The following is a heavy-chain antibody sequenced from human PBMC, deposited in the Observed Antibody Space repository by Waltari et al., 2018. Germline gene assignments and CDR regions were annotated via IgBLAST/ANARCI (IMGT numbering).Heavy chain of an antibody. J-gene: IGHJ6*02. V-gene: IGHV3-13*05. D-gene: IGHD3-16*01. CDR3: ARGGTGEGIDV. CDR2: ICNASDP. Sequence: EVQLVESGGGLVQPGGSLSLPCAASGFTFSSYDIHWVRQGTGKGLEWVSAICNASDPYYPGSVKGRFTITRENAKNSLYLQMNSLRAGDTAVYYCARGGTGEGIDVWGQGTTVTVSS. CDR1: GFTFSSYD.